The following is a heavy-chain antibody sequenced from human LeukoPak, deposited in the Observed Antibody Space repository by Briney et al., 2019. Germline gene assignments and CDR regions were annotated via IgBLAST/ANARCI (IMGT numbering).Heavy chain of an antibody. CDR3: ASQGGLRNDF. CDR1: GGPITTRDC. D-gene: IGHD1-26*01. Sequence: PSETLSLTCGVSGGPITTRDCWSWVRQPPGKGLEWIGEICLDGRIHYTPSLKSRTSISIDRSKDQFSLNLISVAAADTAIYVCASQGGLRNDFWGQGTLVTVSS. J-gene: IGHJ4*02. CDR2: ICLDGRI. V-gene: IGHV4-4*02.